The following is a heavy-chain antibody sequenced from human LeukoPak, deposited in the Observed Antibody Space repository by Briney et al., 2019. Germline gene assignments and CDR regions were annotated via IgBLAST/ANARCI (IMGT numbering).Heavy chain of an antibody. CDR1: GFTFSSYG. CDR2: ISYDGSNK. CDR3: AKDQGYCSSTSCSLLGDNWFDP. V-gene: IGHV3-30*18. J-gene: IGHJ5*02. D-gene: IGHD2-2*01. Sequence: PGGSLRLSCAASGFTFSSYGMHWVRQAPGKGLEWVAVISYDGSNKYYADSVKGRFTISRDNSENTLYLQMNSLRAEDTALYYCAKDQGYCSSTSCSLLGDNWFDPWGQGTLVSVSS.